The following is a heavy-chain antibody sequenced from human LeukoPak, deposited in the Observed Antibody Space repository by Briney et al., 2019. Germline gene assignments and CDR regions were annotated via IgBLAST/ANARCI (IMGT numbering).Heavy chain of an antibody. CDR3: ARDPSYYGSGSYYDY. J-gene: IGHJ4*02. D-gene: IGHD3-10*01. CDR1: GGSISSYY. V-gene: IGHV4-59*01. CDR2: IHYSGST. Sequence: SETLSLTCTVSGGSISSYYWSWIRQPPGKGLEWIGYIHYSGSTNYNPSLKSRVTISVDTSKNHFSLKLSSVTAADTAVYYCARDPSYYGSGSYYDYWGQGTLVTVSS.